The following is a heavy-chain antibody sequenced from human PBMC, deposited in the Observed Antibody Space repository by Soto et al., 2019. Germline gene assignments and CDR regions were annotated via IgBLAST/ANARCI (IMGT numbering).Heavy chain of an antibody. CDR1: GFTFSSYG. D-gene: IGHD5-18*01. CDR2: IWYDGSSK. CDR3: ARDQADSAMASFLDY. V-gene: IGHV3-33*01. J-gene: IGHJ4*02. Sequence: GGSLRLSCAASGFTFSSYGMHWVRQAPGKGLEWVAGIWYDGSSKYYADSVKGRFTISRDNAKNTLYLQMNSLRAEDTAVYYCARDQADSAMASFLDYWGQGTLVTVSS.